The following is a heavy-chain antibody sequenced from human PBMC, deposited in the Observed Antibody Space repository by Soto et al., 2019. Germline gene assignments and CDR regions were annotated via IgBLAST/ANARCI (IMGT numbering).Heavy chain of an antibody. CDR2: IKQDGTEK. J-gene: IGHJ3*02. CDR3: ARGDTPMITGMDSFDI. CDR1: GFTFSTYS. V-gene: IGHV3-7*01. Sequence: GGSLRLSCAASGFTFSTYSMNWVRQAPGKGLEWVANIKQDGTEKNYVDSVKGRFTISRDNARNSLYLQMDSLRAEDTAVYFCARGDTPMITGMDSFDIWGQGTMVTVSS. D-gene: IGHD5-18*01.